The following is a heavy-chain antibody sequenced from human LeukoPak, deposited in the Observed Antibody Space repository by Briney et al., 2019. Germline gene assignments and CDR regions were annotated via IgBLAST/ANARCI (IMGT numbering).Heavy chain of an antibody. D-gene: IGHD3-22*01. Sequence: GRSLRLSCAASGFTFSSYGMHWVRQAPGKGLEWVAVISYDGSNKYYADSVKGRFTISRDNSKNTLYLQMNSLRAEDTAVYYCAKDMGSSGYYFLDYWGQGTLVTVSS. CDR3: AKDMGSSGYYFLDY. CDR2: ISYDGSNK. J-gene: IGHJ4*02. CDR1: GFTFSSYG. V-gene: IGHV3-30*18.